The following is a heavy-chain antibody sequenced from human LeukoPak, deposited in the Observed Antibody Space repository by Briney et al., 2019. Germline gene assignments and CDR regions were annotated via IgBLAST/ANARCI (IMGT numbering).Heavy chain of an antibody. CDR3: ARNRYSSGCSDY. CDR2: IDYSGTT. Sequence: SETLSLTCTVSGGSINSDGYYWGWIRQPPGKGLEWIGSIDYSGTTYYNPSLKSRVTISVDTSKNQFALKVRSVTAADTAVYYCARNRYSSGCSDYWGQGTLVTVSA. CDR1: GGSINSDGYY. D-gene: IGHD6-19*01. J-gene: IGHJ4*02. V-gene: IGHV4-39*01.